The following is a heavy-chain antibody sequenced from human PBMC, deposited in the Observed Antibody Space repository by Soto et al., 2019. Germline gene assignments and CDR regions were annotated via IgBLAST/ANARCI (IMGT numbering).Heavy chain of an antibody. Sequence: TRSPTCSVSGAAPKRGNYSWSWTRQVPGKGLEWIGHIYVTGAVDYNPSLRDRITISQDTSERQFSLNLRLVTAADTAVYYCARLRIATNNYKWFDPWGQGTLVTVSS. CDR2: IYVTGAV. CDR3: ARLRIATNNYKWFDP. J-gene: IGHJ5*02. CDR1: GAAPKRGNYS. D-gene: IGHD2-21*01. V-gene: IGHV4-31*03.